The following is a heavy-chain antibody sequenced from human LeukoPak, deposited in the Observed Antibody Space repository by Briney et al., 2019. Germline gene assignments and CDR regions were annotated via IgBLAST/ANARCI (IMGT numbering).Heavy chain of an antibody. CDR1: GITFSNFA. J-gene: IGHJ4*02. CDR2: IYSGGST. Sequence: PGGSLRLSCAASGITFSNFAMSWVRQAPGKGLEWVSVIYSGGSTYYADSVKGRFTISRDNSKNTLYLQMNSLRADDTAVYYCARSSSSGYYPSDYWGQGTLVTVSS. D-gene: IGHD3-22*01. V-gene: IGHV3-66*01. CDR3: ARSSSSGYYPSDY.